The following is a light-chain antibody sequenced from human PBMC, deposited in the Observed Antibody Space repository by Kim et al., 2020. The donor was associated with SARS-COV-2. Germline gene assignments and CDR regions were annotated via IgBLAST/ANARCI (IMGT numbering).Light chain of an antibody. CDR2: AVS. CDR3: SSYAGSKGVV. Sequence: GQSVTISCTETTSDVGGYNYVSWYQHHPGKAPSLMLYAVSERPSGVPDRFSGSKSGNTASLTVSGLQAEDEADYYCSSYAGSKGVVFGGGTQLTVL. CDR1: TSDVGGYNY. J-gene: IGLJ3*02. V-gene: IGLV2-8*01.